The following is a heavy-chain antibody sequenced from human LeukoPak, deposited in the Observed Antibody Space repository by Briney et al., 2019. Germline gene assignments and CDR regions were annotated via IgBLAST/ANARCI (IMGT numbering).Heavy chain of an antibody. V-gene: IGHV3-15*01. J-gene: IGHJ3*02. Sequence: GGSLRLSCVASGFTFSDAWVNWVRQAPGKGLEWVGRIKRKADGGPTDYAAPVKGRFTISRDDSKDTLYLQMNSLKTEDTAMCYCTTNDAFDIWGQGTMVTVSS. CDR2: IKRKADGGPT. CDR3: TTNDAFDI. CDR1: GFTFSDAW.